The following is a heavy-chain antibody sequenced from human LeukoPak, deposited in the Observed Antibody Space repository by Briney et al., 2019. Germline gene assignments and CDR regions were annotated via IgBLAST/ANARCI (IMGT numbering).Heavy chain of an antibody. J-gene: IGHJ4*02. CDR2: ISGSGGST. V-gene: IGHV3-23*01. CDR3: ANLPRDGYNFDF. Sequence: PGGSLRLSCAASGFTFSSYAMSWVRQAPGKGLEWVSAISGSGGSTYYADSVKGRFTISRDTSKTTLYLQMNSLRTEDTAVYYCANLPRDGYNFDFWGQGTLVTVSS. D-gene: IGHD5-24*01. CDR1: GFTFSSYA.